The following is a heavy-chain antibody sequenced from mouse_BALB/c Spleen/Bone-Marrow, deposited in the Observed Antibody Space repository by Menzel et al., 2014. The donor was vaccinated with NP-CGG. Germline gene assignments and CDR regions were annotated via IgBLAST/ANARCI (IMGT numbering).Heavy chain of an antibody. CDR1: GFNIKDTY. V-gene: IGHV14-3*02. D-gene: IGHD2-2*01. J-gene: IGHJ2*01. CDR2: IDPANGNT. CDR3: ASYVYGYYFNY. Sequence: SGAELVKPGASVRLSCTASGFNIKDTYMHWVKQRPEQGLEWIGRIDPANGNTKYDPKFQGKATITADTSSNTAYLQLSSLTSEDTAVYYCASYVYGYYFNYWGQGTTLTVSS.